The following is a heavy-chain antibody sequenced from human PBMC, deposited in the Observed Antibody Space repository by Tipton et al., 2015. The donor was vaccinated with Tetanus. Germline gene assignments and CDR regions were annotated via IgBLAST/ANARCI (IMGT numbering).Heavy chain of an antibody. CDR3: ARRRSAILSGKYHWYFDL. CDR1: XXXXTXXW. D-gene: IGHD3-9*01. Sequence: SGAEVKKPGESLXXSXXXXXXXXTXXWIGWVRQVPGKXXXXXXXINPADSETTYGPSFQGQVTIPADKSIGTAYLQRTNLKASGTAMYYCARRRSAILSGKYHWYFDLWGRGTLVTVSS. J-gene: IGHJ2*01. V-gene: IGHV5-51*01. CDR2: INPADSET.